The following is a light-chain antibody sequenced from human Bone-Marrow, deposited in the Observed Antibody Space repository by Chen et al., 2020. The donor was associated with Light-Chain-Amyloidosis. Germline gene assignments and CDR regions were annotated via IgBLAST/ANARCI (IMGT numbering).Light chain of an antibody. CDR2: DVS. Sequence: SYVLTQPSSVSVAPGQTATIACGGNNIGSTSVHRYQQTPGQAPLLVVYDVSDRPSGIPARWSGPNSGNTATLTISRVEAGDEADYYCQGWDRSSDRPLFGGGTKLTVL. CDR1: NIGSTS. V-gene: IGLV3-21*02. J-gene: IGLJ3*02. CDR3: QGWDRSSDRPL.